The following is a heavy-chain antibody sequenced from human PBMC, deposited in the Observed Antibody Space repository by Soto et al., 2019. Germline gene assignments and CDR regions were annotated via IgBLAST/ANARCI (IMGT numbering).Heavy chain of an antibody. J-gene: IGHJ6*02. CDR2: ISASGGAT. CDR1: GFTFSNYA. Sequence: PGGSLRLSCAGSGFTFSNYAMSWVRQAPGKGLEWVSGISASGGATYYADSVKGRFTISRDNSKNTHSLQMNSLRAEDTAVYYCAKDHNGDYVGGFEFRGQGTTVTVYS. CDR3: AKDHNGDYVGGFEF. D-gene: IGHD4-17*01. V-gene: IGHV3-23*01.